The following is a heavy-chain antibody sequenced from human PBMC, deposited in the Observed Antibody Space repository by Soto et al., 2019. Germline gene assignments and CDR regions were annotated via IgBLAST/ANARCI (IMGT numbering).Heavy chain of an antibody. V-gene: IGHV4-61*01. CDR1: GGSVSSGSYY. Sequence: SETLSLTCTVSGGSVSSGSYYWNWIRQPPGKGLEWIGYIYYTGSTIYNPSLKSRVTISVDTSKNQFSLKLSSVTAADTAVHYCASHRGWRQPFDYWGQGTLVTVSS. CDR3: ASHRGWRQPFDY. CDR2: IYYTGST. J-gene: IGHJ4*02. D-gene: IGHD2-15*01.